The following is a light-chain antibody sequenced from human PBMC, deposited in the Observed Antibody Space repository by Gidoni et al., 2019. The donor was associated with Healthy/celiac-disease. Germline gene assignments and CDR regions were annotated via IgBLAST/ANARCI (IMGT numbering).Light chain of an antibody. J-gene: IGKJ4*01. V-gene: IGKV3-11*01. CDR3: QQRSNWPRLT. Sequence: EIVLTQSPATLSLSPGARATLSCRASPSVSSYLAWYQQKPGQAPRLLIYDASNRATGIPARFSGSVSGTDFTLTISSLEPEDFAVYYCQQRSNWPRLTFGGGTKVEIK. CDR1: PSVSSY. CDR2: DAS.